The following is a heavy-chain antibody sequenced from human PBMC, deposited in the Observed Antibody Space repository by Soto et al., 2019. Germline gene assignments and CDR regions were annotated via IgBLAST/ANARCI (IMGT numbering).Heavy chain of an antibody. Sequence: PSETLSLTCAVYGGSFNNHYWSWIRQPPGKGLDWVGEILHTGRTNYNPSLKSRVTISIDTSKSQFSLNLSSVTAADTAVYYCARGSEYYDIWGQGIVVTVSS. V-gene: IGHV4-34*01. CDR1: GGSFNNHY. D-gene: IGHD3-22*01. J-gene: IGHJ4*02. CDR2: ILHTGRT. CDR3: ARGSEYYDI.